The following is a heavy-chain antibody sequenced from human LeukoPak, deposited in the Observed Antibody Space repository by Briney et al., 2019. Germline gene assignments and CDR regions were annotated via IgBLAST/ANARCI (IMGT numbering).Heavy chain of an antibody. CDR1: GFTFSTYS. J-gene: IGHJ4*02. Sequence: GGSLRLSCVASGFTFSTYSMNWVRQAPGTGLEWVSYISSSGSIMSYADSVKGRFTISRDTAKNSLYLQMNSLRAEDTAVYYCARTVLGSGSYYDYWGQGTLVTVSS. D-gene: IGHD1-26*01. V-gene: IGHV3-48*01. CDR3: ARTVLGSGSYYDY. CDR2: ISSSGSIM.